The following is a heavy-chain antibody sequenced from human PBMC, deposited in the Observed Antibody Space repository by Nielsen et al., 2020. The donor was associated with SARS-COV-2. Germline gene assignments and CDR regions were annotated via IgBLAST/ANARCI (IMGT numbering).Heavy chain of an antibody. Sequence: PGKGLEWVSGISWNSGSIGYADSVKGRFTISRDNAKNSLYLQMNSLRAEDTALYYCAKAPPYADDAFDIWGQGTMVTVSS. CDR3: AKAPPYADDAFDI. V-gene: IGHV3-9*01. CDR2: ISWNSGSI. J-gene: IGHJ3*02. D-gene: IGHD4-17*01.